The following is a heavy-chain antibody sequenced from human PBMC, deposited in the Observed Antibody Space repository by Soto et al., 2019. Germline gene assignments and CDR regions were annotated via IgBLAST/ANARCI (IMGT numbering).Heavy chain of an antibody. Sequence: GGSLRLSCAASGFTFSNYGMHWVRQAPGKGLEWVAVIWYDGSNKYYADSVKGRFTSSRDNSKNTLFVQMNSLRAEDTAVYYCARDPSHGSGSYLDYWGQGTLVTAPQ. CDR2: IWYDGSNK. D-gene: IGHD3-10*01. CDR3: ARDPSHGSGSYLDY. V-gene: IGHV3-33*01. CDR1: GFTFSNYG. J-gene: IGHJ4*02.